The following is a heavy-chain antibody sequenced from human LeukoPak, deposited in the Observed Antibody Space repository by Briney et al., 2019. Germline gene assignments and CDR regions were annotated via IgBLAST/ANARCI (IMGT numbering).Heavy chain of an antibody. Sequence: SVKVSCKASGGTFSSYAISWVRQAPGQGLEWMGGIIPIFGTASYAQKFQGRVTITTDESTSTAYMELSSLRSEDTAVYYCAIFKGSPYYYDSSGYSFDYWGQGTLVTVSS. J-gene: IGHJ4*02. CDR2: IIPIFGTA. V-gene: IGHV1-69*05. CDR3: AIFKGSPYYYDSSGYSFDY. D-gene: IGHD3-22*01. CDR1: GGTFSSYA.